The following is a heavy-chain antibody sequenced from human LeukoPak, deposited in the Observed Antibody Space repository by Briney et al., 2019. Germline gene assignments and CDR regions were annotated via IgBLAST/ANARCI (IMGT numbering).Heavy chain of an antibody. V-gene: IGHV3-23*01. CDR2: LSGSGGNT. D-gene: IGHD3-16*01. CDR3: ATEKGDSPDY. J-gene: IGHJ4*02. Sequence: GGSLRLSCAASGFTFSNYAMAWVRQAPGKGLEWVSGLSGSGGNTFYAVSVKGRFTISRDNPKNTLYLQMNSQRAEDTAVYYCATEKGDSPDYWGQGTLVTVSS. CDR1: GFTFSNYA.